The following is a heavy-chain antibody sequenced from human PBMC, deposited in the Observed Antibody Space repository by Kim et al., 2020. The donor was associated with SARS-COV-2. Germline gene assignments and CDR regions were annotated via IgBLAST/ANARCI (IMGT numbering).Heavy chain of an antibody. CDR3: ARRGLLWFGEPYFDY. J-gene: IGHJ4*02. Sequence: ASVKVSCKASGYTFTSYGISWVRQAPGQGLEWMGWISAYNGNTNYAQKLQGRVTMTTDTSTSTAYMELRSLRSDDTAVYYCARRGLLWFGEPYFDYWGQGTLVTVSS. CDR1: GYTFTSYG. D-gene: IGHD3-10*01. V-gene: IGHV1-18*01. CDR2: ISAYNGNT.